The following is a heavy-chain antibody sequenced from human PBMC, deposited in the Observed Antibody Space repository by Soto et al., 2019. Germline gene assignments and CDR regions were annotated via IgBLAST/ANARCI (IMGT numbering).Heavy chain of an antibody. V-gene: IGHV1-18*04. CDR3: ARDRAEYYYGSGSYYTSWFDP. CDR1: GYTFTSYG. J-gene: IGHJ5*02. Sequence: GASVKVSCKASGYTFTSYGISWVRQAPGQGLEWMGWISAYNGNTNYAQKLQGRVTMTTDTSTSTAYMELRSLRSDDTAVYYCARDRAEYYYGSGSYYTSWFDPWGQGTLVTVSS. CDR2: ISAYNGNT. D-gene: IGHD3-10*01.